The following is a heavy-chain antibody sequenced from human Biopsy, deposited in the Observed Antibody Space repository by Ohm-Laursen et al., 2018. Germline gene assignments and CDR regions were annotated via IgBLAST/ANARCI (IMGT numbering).Heavy chain of an antibody. CDR3: ARAVRNQLVSEY. V-gene: IGHV1-18*01. D-gene: IGHD1-1*01. Sequence: ASVKVSCKASGYSFTTYDVNWVRQAPGQGLEWMGWINTYNANTDYAQKVQGRVTMTTDTSTSTAYMELSSLGSEDTAAYYCARAVRNQLVSEYWGQGTLVTVSS. CDR1: GYSFTTYD. J-gene: IGHJ4*02. CDR2: INTYNANT.